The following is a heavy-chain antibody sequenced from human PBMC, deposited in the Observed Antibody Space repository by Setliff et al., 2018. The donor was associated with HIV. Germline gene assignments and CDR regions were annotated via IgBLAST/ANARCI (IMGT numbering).Heavy chain of an antibody. D-gene: IGHD3-3*01. CDR2: IYYSGST. J-gene: IGHJ2*01. V-gene: IGHV4-59*01. CDR3: ARGVGEYYNFWSGYPAWYFDL. Sequence: KTSETLSLTCTVSGGSISSYYWSWIRQPPGKGLEWIGYIYYSGSTNYNPSLKSRVTISVDTSKNQFSLKLSSVTAADTAVYYCARGVGEYYNFWSGYPAWYFDLWGRGTLVTVS. CDR1: GGSISSYY.